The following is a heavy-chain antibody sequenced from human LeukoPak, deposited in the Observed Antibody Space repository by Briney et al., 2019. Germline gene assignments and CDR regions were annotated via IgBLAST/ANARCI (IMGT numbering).Heavy chain of an antibody. Sequence: SETLSLTCTVSGGSISSSSYYWGWIRQPPGKGLEWIGSIYYSGSTYYNPSLKSRVTISVDTSKNQFSLKLSSVTAADTAVYYCAGDSPEHWFDPWGQGTLVTVSS. D-gene: IGHD1-14*01. CDR1: GGSISSSSYY. J-gene: IGHJ5*02. V-gene: IGHV4-39*07. CDR3: AGDSPEHWFDP. CDR2: IYYSGST.